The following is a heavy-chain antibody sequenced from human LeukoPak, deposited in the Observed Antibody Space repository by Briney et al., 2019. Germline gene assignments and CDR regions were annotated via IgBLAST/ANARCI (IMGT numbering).Heavy chain of an antibody. CDR1: GYTFTGYY. D-gene: IGHD1-26*01. Sequence: ASVKVSCKASGYTFTGYYMHWVRQAPGQGLEWMGWINPNSGGTSYAQKFQGRVTMTRDMSTSTVYMELSSLRSEDTAVYYCARVEVGAAVLLAFDIWGQGTMVTVSS. CDR2: INPNSGGT. V-gene: IGHV1-2*02. J-gene: IGHJ3*02. CDR3: ARVEVGAAVLLAFDI.